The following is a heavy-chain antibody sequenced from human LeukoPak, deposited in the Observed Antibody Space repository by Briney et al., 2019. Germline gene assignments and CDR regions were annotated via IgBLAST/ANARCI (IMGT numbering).Heavy chain of an antibody. J-gene: IGHJ4*02. CDR2: IHDSGRT. D-gene: IGHD3-10*01. CDR3: ARHYGSGTYPLDS. V-gene: IGHV4-61*05. CDR1: GGSISSSINY. Sequence: SETLSLTCTVSGGSISSSINYWGWFRQPPGKGLEWIAYIHDSGRTNSSPSLKSRVTISVDRSKNQFSLKLSSVTAADTAVYYCARHYGSGTYPLDSWGQGTLVTVSS.